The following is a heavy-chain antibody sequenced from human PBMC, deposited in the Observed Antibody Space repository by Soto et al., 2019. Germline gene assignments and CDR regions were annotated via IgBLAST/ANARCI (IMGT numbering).Heavy chain of an antibody. Sequence: QVQLQESGPGLMKPSGTLSLTCAVSGGSITSNWWSWVRQPPGKGLEWIAEIFHTGSANYNPSLMSRLTISIDKSKNPLSLNLNSVTAADTAVYYCARHIAVSGTRGFDHWGQGTLVTVSS. J-gene: IGHJ4*02. CDR3: ARHIAVSGTRGFDH. CDR2: IFHTGSA. CDR1: GGSITSNW. D-gene: IGHD2-21*01. V-gene: IGHV4-4*02.